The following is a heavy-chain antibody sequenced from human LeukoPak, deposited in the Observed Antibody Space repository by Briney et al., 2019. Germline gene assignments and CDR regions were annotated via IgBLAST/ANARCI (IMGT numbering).Heavy chain of an antibody. CDR1: GYTFSSYY. D-gene: IGHD6-19*01. CDR2: INPSGGRT. Sequence: ASVKVSCKASGYTFSSYYMHRVRQAPGQGLEWMGIINPSGGRTSYAQKFQGRVTMTRDTSTSTVYMELSSLRAEDTAVYYCARKGGSAWYEDAFDIWGQGTMVTVSS. CDR3: ARKGGSAWYEDAFDI. V-gene: IGHV1-46*01. J-gene: IGHJ3*02.